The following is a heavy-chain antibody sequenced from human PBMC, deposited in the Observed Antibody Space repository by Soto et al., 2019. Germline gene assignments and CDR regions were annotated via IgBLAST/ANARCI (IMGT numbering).Heavy chain of an antibody. Sequence: QVHLEQWGAGLLNPSETLSLTCAVYGGSLSGYYWSWVHQSPGKGLEWIGEINHSGTTNYNPSLKTRVTISADTSKHQFSLRLSSVTAADSAVYYCASYHYLDLWTGSRHYMDVWGRGTTVTVSS. V-gene: IGHV4-34*01. CDR1: GGSLSGYY. J-gene: IGHJ6*03. D-gene: IGHD3-9*01. CDR3: ASYHYLDLWTGSRHYMDV. CDR2: INHSGTT.